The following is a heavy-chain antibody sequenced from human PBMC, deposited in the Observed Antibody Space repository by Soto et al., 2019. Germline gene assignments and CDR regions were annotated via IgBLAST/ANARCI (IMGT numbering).Heavy chain of an antibody. J-gene: IGHJ6*02. V-gene: IGHV1-2*04. D-gene: IGHD2-2*01. CDR1: GYTFTGYY. Sequence: ASVKVSCKAPGYTFTGYYMHWVRQAPGQGLEWMGWINPNSGGTNYAQKFQGWVTMTRDTSISTAYMELSRLRSDDTAVYYCGRGSIVVVPAAMGGYYYGMDVWGQGTTVTVSS. CDR3: GRGSIVVVPAAMGGYYYGMDV. CDR2: INPNSGGT.